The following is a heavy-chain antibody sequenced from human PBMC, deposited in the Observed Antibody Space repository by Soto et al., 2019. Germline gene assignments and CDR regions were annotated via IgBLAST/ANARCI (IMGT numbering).Heavy chain of an antibody. CDR2: ISAYNGNT. D-gene: IGHD2-15*01. J-gene: IGHJ5*02. CDR3: ARDYCSGGSCYLDWFDP. CDR1: GCTFTSYG. V-gene: IGHV1-18*01. Sequence: ASVKVSCKASGCTFTSYGISRVRQAPGQGLEWMGWISAYNGNTNYAQKLQGRVTMTTDTSTSTAYMELRSLRSDDTAVYYCARDYCSGGSCYLDWFDPWGQGTLVTVSS.